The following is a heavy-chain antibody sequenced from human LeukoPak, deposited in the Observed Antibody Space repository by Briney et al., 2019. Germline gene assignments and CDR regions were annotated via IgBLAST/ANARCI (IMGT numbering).Heavy chain of an antibody. CDR2: ISSSSSYI. CDR3: ARVGYYYDSSGDY. V-gene: IGHV3-21*01. D-gene: IGHD3-22*01. CDR1: GFTFSSYS. Sequence: GGSLRLSCAASGFTFSSYSMNWVRRAPGKGLEWVSSISSSSSYIYYADSVKGRFTISRDNAKNSLYLQMNSLRAEDTAVYYCARVGYYYDSSGDYWGQGTLVTVSS. J-gene: IGHJ4*02.